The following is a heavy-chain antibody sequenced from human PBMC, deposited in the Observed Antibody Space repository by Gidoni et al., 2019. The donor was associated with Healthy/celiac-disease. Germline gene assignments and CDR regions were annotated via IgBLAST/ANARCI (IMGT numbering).Heavy chain of an antibody. CDR3: AKDCGGSYRCFQH. V-gene: IGHV3-23*01. D-gene: IGHD1-26*01. CDR1: GFTFSSYA. CDR2: ISGSGGST. J-gene: IGHJ1*01. Sequence: EVQLLESGGGLVQPGGSLSLSCAASGFTFSSYAMSWVRQAPGKGLEWVSAISGSGGSTYYADSVKGRFTISRDNSKNTLYLQMNSLRAEDTAVYYCAKDCGGSYRCFQHWGQGTLVTVSS.